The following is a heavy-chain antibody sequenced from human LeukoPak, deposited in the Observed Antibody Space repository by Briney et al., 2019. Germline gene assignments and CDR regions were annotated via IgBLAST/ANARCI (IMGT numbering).Heavy chain of an antibody. V-gene: IGHV3-48*03. CDR3: ARGEYYFDY. CDR2: ISSSGRPI. Sequence: GGSLRLSCAAAGFTFNNYQMNWVRQAPGKGLECISYISSSGRPIYYADSLKGRFTVSRDNAKNSLYLRMNNLRAEDTAVYYCARGEYYFDYWGQGTLVTVSS. J-gene: IGHJ4*02. CDR1: GFTFNNYQ.